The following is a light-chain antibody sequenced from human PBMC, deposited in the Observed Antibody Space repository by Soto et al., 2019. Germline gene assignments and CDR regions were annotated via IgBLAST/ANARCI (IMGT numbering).Light chain of an antibody. CDR3: QQYNSYWT. CDR2: DAS. J-gene: IGKJ1*01. CDR1: QSISSW. V-gene: IGKV1-5*01. Sequence: DIQMSQSPSTMSAFVGERVTITRRPSQSISSWLAWYQQKPGKAPKLLIYDASSLGSGVPSRFSGSGSGTEFTLTISSLQPDDFATYYCQQYNSYWTFGQGTKGDIK.